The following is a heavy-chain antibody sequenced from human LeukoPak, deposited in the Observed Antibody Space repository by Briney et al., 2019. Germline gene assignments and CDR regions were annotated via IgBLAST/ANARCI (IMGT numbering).Heavy chain of an antibody. Sequence: GGSLRLSCAASGFTFSSYGMHWVRQAPGKGLEGVAFIRYDGSNKYYADSVKGRFTISRDNSKNTLCLQMNSLRAEDTAVYYCAKDREIVATTTFCYWGQGTLVTVSS. CDR2: IRYDGSNK. CDR3: AKDREIVATTTFCY. CDR1: GFTFSSYG. D-gene: IGHD5-12*01. V-gene: IGHV3-30*02. J-gene: IGHJ4*02.